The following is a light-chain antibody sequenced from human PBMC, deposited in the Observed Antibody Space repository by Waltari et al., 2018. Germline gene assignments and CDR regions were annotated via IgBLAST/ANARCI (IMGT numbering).Light chain of an antibody. CDR3: QQYGSSPLT. V-gene: IGKV3-20*01. CDR1: QSVSSSY. CDR2: GAS. Sequence: EIVLTQSPGTLSLSPGERATLSCRASQSVSSSYLAWYQQKPGQAPRLLIHGASRKAHGIPDRVRGSWFGTDFTLTISRLEPEDFAVYYCQQYGSSPLTFGGGTKVEIK. J-gene: IGKJ4*01.